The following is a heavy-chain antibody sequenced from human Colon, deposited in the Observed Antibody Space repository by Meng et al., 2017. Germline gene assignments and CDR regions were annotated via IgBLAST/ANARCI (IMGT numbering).Heavy chain of an antibody. J-gene: IGHJ4*02. V-gene: IGHV4-61*08. CDR2: IYYTGTT. CDR1: GGSVTITGYY. Sequence: VPLPEAGPGLVRPSETLSLTCTVSGGSVTITGYYWSWIRQSPGKGLEWICYIYYTGTTNYNPSLKSRVTISVDTSKNQFSLKLSSVTPADTAVYFCARDNLLTSGSRFCFDYWGQGALVTVSS. D-gene: IGHD6-19*01. CDR3: ARDNLLTSGSRFCFDY.